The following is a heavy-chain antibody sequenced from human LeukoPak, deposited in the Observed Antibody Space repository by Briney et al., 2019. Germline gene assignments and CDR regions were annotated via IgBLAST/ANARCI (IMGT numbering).Heavy chain of an antibody. Sequence: GGSLRLSCAVSGCTFSSYSMKWVRQAPGKGLEWVSSISTSSSYIYYADSVKGRFTISRDNAENSLYLQMNSLRAEDTAVYYYARLPNYAPDHWGQGTLVTVSS. CDR1: GCTFSSYS. CDR2: ISTSSSYI. V-gene: IGHV3-21*01. CDR3: ARLPNYAPDH. D-gene: IGHD2-2*01. J-gene: IGHJ1*01.